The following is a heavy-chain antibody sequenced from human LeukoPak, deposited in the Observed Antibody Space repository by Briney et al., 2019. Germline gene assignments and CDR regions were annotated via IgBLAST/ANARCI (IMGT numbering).Heavy chain of an antibody. V-gene: IGHV4-38-2*01. CDR3: ARYDSRGSASTRFDY. J-gene: IGHJ4*02. CDR1: GYPLGKNYY. Sequence: SETLSLTCAVSGYPLGKNYYWGWIRQPPGKGLGWVGRIYGTRSTSYNPSLMNRVTMSVDTSRNHFSLQLTSVTAADTAVYYCARYDSRGSASTRFDYWGQGILVTISS. CDR2: IYGTRST. D-gene: IGHD3-16*01.